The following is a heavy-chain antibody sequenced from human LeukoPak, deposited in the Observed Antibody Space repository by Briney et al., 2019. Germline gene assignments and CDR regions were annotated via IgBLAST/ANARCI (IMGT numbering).Heavy chain of an antibody. V-gene: IGHV3-23*01. CDR2: ISGSGGST. D-gene: IGHD6-13*01. CDR3: AKPRPSYSSSWYDH. J-gene: IGHJ5*02. Sequence: GRSLRLSCAASGFTFTSYAMSWVRQAPGKGVEWVSAISGSGGSTYYADSVKGRFPISRDNSKNTLYLQRNSLRAEDTAVYYCAKPRPSYSSSWYDHWGQGTLVTVSS. CDR1: GFTFTSYA.